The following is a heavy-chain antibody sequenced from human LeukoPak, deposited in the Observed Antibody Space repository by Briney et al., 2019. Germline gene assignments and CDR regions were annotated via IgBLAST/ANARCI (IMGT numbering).Heavy chain of an antibody. J-gene: IGHJ4*02. CDR3: ARDLAYSRLDY. D-gene: IGHD5-18*01. CDR2: INPDGNKK. CDR1: GFTFSTYW. V-gene: IGHV3-7*01. Sequence: GGSLRLSCSASGFTFSTYWMSWVRQAPGKGLEWVASINPDGNKKYSADSVKGRFTISRDNAENSLYLQMNSLRVEDTAFYYCARDLAYSRLDYWGQGMLVTVSS.